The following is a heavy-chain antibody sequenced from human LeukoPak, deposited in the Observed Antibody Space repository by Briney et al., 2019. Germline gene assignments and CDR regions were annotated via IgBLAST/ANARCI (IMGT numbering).Heavy chain of an antibody. J-gene: IGHJ4*02. D-gene: IGHD5-24*01. CDR2: ISSSNSYI. CDR1: GFTFSSYS. V-gene: IGHV3-21*01. CDR3: AREMGL. Sequence: GGSLRLSCAASGFTFSSYSMNWVRQAPGKGLEWVSSISSSNSYIYYADPEKGRFTISRDNAKNSPYLQMNSLRAEDTAVYYCAREMGLWGQGTLVTVSS.